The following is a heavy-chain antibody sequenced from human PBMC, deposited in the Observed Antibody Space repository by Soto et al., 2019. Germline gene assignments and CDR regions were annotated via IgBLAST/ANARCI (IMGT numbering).Heavy chain of an antibody. CDR3: AIRFLEWFSDAFDI. D-gene: IGHD3-3*01. Sequence: GASVKVSCKASGYTFTSYDINWVRQATGQGLEWMGWMNPNSGNTGYAQKFQGRVTMTRNTSISTAYMELSSLRSEDTAVYYCAIRFLEWFSDAFDIWGQGTMVTVSS. V-gene: IGHV1-8*01. CDR1: GYTFTSYD. J-gene: IGHJ3*02. CDR2: MNPNSGNT.